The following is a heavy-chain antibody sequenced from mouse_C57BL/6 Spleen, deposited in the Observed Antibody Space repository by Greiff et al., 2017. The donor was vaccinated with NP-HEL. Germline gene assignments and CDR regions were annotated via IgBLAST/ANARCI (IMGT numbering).Heavy chain of an antibody. V-gene: IGHV1-26*01. CDR2: INPNNGGT. J-gene: IGHJ2*01. D-gene: IGHD1-2*01. CDR1: GYTFTDYY. CDR3: ARTALFDY. Sequence: VQLQQSGPELVKPGASVKISCKASGYTFTDYYMNWVKQSHGKSLEWIGDINPNNGGTSYNQKFKGKATLTVDKSSSTAYMELRSLTSEDSAVYYCARTALFDYWGQGTTLTVSS.